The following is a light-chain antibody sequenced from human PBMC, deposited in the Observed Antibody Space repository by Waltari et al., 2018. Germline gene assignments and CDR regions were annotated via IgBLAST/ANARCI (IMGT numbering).Light chain of an antibody. CDR1: QSLLHGSGYHH. J-gene: IGKJ1*01. CDR3: VQALQLPGT. Sequence: DIVMTQSPLSLPVTPGEPASTSCRSSQSLLHGSGYHHLVWYLLKPGQSPQLLIYLGSNRASWVPDRFSGSGSGTDFTLKISRVEAEDVGVYYCVQALQLPGTFGQGTKVEIK. V-gene: IGKV2-28*01. CDR2: LGS.